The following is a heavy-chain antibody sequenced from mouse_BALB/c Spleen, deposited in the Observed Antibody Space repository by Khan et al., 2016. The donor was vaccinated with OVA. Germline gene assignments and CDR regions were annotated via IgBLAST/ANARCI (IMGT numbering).Heavy chain of an antibody. CDR2: ISSGGDYT. CDR1: GFTFSSYS. J-gene: IGHJ3*01. D-gene: IGHD4-1*01. Sequence: EVELVESGGDLVKPGGSLKLSCAASGFTFSSYSMSWVRQTPDKRQEWVASISSGGDYTYYPDIVKGPFTIYRDNAKNTLDLEMSSLKSEYTAMYDCSSHLTGSFAYWGQGTLVTVSA. V-gene: IGHV5-6*01. CDR3: SSHLTGSFAY.